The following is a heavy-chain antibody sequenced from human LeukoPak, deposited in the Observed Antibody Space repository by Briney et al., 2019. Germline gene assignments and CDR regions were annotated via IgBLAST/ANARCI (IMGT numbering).Heavy chain of an antibody. J-gene: IGHJ4*02. CDR2: INLQGFT. CDR1: VVAFTTTDY. Sequence: PSQTLSLTCGVSVVAFTTTDYCTWVRHPPAKGLDWSGEINLQGFTNYNPSLMGRVAISVDTSENNISLHLTSVTAADTAVYYCAREGGPYRPLDYSGQGTLVTVSS. V-gene: IGHV4-4*02. CDR3: AREGGPYRPLDY.